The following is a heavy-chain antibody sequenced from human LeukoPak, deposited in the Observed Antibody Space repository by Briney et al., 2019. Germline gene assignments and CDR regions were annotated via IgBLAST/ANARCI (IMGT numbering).Heavy chain of an antibody. CDR3: ARWFTYYYDSSGYFFDY. D-gene: IGHD3-22*01. V-gene: IGHV3-7*01. CDR1: GFTFSSYW. Sequence: HPGGSPRLSRAASGFTFSSYWMSWVRQAPGKGLEWVANIKQDGSEKYYVDSVKGRFTISRDNAKNSLYLQMNSLRAEDTAVYYCARWFTYYYDSSGYFFDYWGQGTLVTVSS. J-gene: IGHJ4*02. CDR2: IKQDGSEK.